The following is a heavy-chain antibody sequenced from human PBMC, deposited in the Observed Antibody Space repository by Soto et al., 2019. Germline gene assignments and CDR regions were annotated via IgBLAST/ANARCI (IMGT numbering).Heavy chain of an antibody. CDR3: ASTGYFHEYFQH. V-gene: IGHV1-24*01. CDR2: FDPEDGET. CDR1: GYTLTELS. J-gene: IGHJ1*01. Sequence: ASVKVSCKVSGYTLTELSMHWVRQAPGKGLEWMGGFDPEDGETIYAQKFQGRVTMTEDTSTDTAYMELSSLRSEDTAVYYCASTGYFHEYFQHWGQGTLVTVSS. D-gene: IGHD3-9*01.